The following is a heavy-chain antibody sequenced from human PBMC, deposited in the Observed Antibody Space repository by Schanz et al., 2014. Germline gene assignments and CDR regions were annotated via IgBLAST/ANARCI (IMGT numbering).Heavy chain of an antibody. CDR2: IIPILGIA. Sequence: QVQLVQSGAEVKKPGSSMKVSCKASGGTFNSYTINWVRQAPGQGLEWMGRIIPILGIANYAQKFQGRVTMTTDTSTGAADMELRSFRSDDTALYYCTRGGYSYALSAFDIWGQGTMVTVSS. V-gene: IGHV1-69*02. J-gene: IGHJ3*02. CDR3: TRGGYSYALSAFDI. CDR1: GGTFNSYT. D-gene: IGHD5-18*01.